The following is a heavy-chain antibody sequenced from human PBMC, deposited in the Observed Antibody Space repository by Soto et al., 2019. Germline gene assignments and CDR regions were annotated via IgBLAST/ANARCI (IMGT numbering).Heavy chain of an antibody. CDR2: ISSLSSPR. CDR1: VFTFSGYS. Sequence: EVQLVESGGGLVQTGGSLRLSCAASVFTFSGYSMNWVRQAPGKGLEWISYISSLSSPRYYAESVEGRFIISRDNARNSLYLQMNSLRDEDTAVYFCAREDILGARSYDYWGQGTLVTVSS. D-gene: IGHD1-26*01. CDR3: AREDILGARSYDY. V-gene: IGHV3-48*02. J-gene: IGHJ4*02.